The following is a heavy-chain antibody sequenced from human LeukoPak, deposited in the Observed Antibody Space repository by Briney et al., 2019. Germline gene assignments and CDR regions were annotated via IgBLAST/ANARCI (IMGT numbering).Heavy chain of an antibody. CDR1: GAPISNYY. CDR2: VYTIGST. V-gene: IGHV4-4*07. J-gene: IGHJ4*02. Sequence: SETLSLTCTVSGAPISNYYWSWIRQPAGKALEWIGRVYTIGSTTYNPSFRSRVTMSVDKSKNELSLKLTSVTAADTAVYYCAGRDYWGQGTLVTVSS. CDR3: AGRDY.